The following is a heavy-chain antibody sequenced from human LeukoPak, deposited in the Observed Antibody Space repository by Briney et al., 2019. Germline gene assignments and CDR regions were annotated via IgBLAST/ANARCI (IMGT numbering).Heavy chain of an antibody. Sequence: SQTLSLTCTVSGGSISSGSYYWSWIRQPAGKGLEWIGRIYTSGSTNYNPSLKSRVTMSVDTSKNQFSLKLSSVTAADTAVYYCARDGGGSNYVDYYYYYMDVWGKGTTVTVSS. CDR3: ARDGGGSNYVDYYYYYMDV. J-gene: IGHJ6*03. D-gene: IGHD4-11*01. V-gene: IGHV4-61*02. CDR2: IYTSGST. CDR1: GGSISSGSYY.